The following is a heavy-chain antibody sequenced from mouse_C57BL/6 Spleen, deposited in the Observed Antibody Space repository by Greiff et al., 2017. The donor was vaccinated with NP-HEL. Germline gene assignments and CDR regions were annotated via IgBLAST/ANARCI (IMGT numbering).Heavy chain of an antibody. D-gene: IGHD4-1*01. V-gene: IGHV5-4*03. J-gene: IGHJ1*03. CDR2: ISDGGSYT. CDR1: GFTFSSYA. CDR3: ARGRTGTNWYFDV. Sequence: EVMLVESGGGLVKPGGSLKLSCAASGFTFSSYAMSWVRQTPEKRLEWVATISDGGSYTYYPDNVKGRFTISRDNAKNNLYLQMSHLKSEDTAMYYCARGRTGTNWYFDVWGTGTTVTVSS.